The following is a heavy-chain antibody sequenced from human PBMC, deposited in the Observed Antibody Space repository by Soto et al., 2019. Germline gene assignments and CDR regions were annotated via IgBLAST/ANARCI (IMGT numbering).Heavy chain of an antibody. D-gene: IGHD2-2*02. J-gene: IGHJ4*02. V-gene: IGHV1-2*04. Sequence: ASVKVSCKASGYTFTGYYMHWVRQAPGQGLEWMGWINPNSGGTNYAQKFQGWVTITRDTSASTAYMELSSLRSEDTAVYYCASSFTVPAAIAYWGQGTLVTVSS. CDR2: INPNSGGT. CDR1: GYTFTGYY. CDR3: ASSFTVPAAIAY.